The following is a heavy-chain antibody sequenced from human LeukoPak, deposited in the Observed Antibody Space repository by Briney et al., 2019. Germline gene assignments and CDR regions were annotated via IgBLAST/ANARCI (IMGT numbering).Heavy chain of an antibody. D-gene: IGHD5-12*01. CDR3: ARGFDSGYDFGY. CDR1: GFTFDING. V-gene: IGHV3-33*01. CDR2: IWYDGSNK. J-gene: IGHJ4*02. Sequence: GGSLRLSCAASGFTFDINGMHWVRQAPGKGLEWVAVIWYDGSNKFYADSVRGRFTISRDNSKNTLYLQMNSLRAEDTAVYYCARGFDSGYDFGYWGQGTLVTVSS.